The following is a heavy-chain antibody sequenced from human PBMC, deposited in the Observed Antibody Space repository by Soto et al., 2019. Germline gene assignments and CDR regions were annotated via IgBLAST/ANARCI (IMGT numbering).Heavy chain of an antibody. D-gene: IGHD6-19*01. V-gene: IGHV3-30-3*01. CDR2: ISHDGINK. Sequence: QVRLVESGGGVVQPGRSLRLSCTASGFSFSSYAMYWFRQPPGKGLEWVAVISHDGINKHYADSVKGRVPVSRDNSNHSLDLQLNSLRGEDTAMYYCARDMYSSDYFVKWFEPWGQGTLVTVSS. J-gene: IGHJ5*02. CDR3: ARDMYSSDYFVKWFEP. CDR1: GFSFSSYA.